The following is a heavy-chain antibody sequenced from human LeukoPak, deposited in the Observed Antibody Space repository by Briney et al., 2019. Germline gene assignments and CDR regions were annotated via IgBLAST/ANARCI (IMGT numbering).Heavy chain of an antibody. CDR1: GGSISSSNW. Sequence: SGTLSLTCAVSGGSISSSNWWSWVRQPPGKGLEWIGEIYHSGSTNYNPSLKSRVTISVDKSKNQFSLKLSSVTAADTAVYYCARASDSSGYYSSHWFDPWGQGTLVTVSS. J-gene: IGHJ5*02. CDR3: ARASDSSGYYSSHWFDP. D-gene: IGHD3-22*01. CDR2: IYHSGST. V-gene: IGHV4-4*02.